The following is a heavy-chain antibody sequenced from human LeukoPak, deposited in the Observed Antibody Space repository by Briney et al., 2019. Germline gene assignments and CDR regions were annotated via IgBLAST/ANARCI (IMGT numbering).Heavy chain of an antibody. CDR2: ISWNSGSI. CDR3: AKDRGSSNWKGFDY. V-gene: IGHV3-9*01. J-gene: IGHJ4*02. D-gene: IGHD6-13*01. CDR1: GFTFDDYA. Sequence: GGSLRLSCAASGFTFDDYAMHWVRQAPGKGLEWVSGISWNSGSIGYADSVKGRFTISRDNAKNSLYLQMNSLRAEDTALYYCAKDRGSSNWKGFDYWGQGTLVTVSS.